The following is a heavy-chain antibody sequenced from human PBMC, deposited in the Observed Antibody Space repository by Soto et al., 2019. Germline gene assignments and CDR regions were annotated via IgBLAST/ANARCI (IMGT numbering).Heavy chain of an antibody. CDR2: ISLYSDGT. CDR1: GYTCSNYG. V-gene: IGHV1-18*01. Sequence: ASVKVSCKTSGYTCSNYGITWVRQAPGQPLEWLGWISLYSDGTNYAQKFQGRVSMTTDTSPTTAYMELRSLRSDDTAVYYCARVVPGAEAWFGPWGQGTLVTVSS. J-gene: IGHJ5*02. D-gene: IGHD2-2*01. CDR3: ARVVPGAEAWFGP.